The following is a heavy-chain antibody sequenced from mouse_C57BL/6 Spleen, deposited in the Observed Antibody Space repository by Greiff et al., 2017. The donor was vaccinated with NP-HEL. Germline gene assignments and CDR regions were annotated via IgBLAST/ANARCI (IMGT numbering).Heavy chain of an antibody. V-gene: IGHV7-3*01. D-gene: IGHD1-1*01. Sequence: DVMLVESGGGLVQPGGSLSLSCAASGFTFTDYYMSWVRQPPGKALEWLGFIRNKANGYTTEYSASVKGRFTISRDNSQSILYLQMNALRAEDSATYYCARSFLFITTVVNAMDYWGQGTSVTVSS. CDR3: ARSFLFITTVVNAMDY. CDR1: GFTFTDYY. CDR2: IRNKANGYTT. J-gene: IGHJ4*01.